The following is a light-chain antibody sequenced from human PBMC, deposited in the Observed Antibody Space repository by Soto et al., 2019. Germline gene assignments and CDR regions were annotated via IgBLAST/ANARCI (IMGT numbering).Light chain of an antibody. V-gene: IGLV2-14*01. CDR3: SSYTSNSTGV. J-gene: IGLJ2*01. Sequence: QSALTQPASVSGSPGQSITISCTGTSSDVGGYNYVSWYQQHPGKAPKLMIYDVSNRSSGISNRFSGSKSGNTASLTISGLQAEDEADYYCSSYTSNSTGVFGGGTKLTVL. CDR2: DVS. CDR1: SSDVGGYNY.